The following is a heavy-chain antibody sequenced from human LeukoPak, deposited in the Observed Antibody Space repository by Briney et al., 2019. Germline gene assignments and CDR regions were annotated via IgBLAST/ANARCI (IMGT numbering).Heavy chain of an antibody. Sequence: PGGSLRLSCATSGFTIRNYGIHWVRHGPGKGLEWLAVGGSYENYADSVKGRFTVSRDNAKNSLYLQMNSLRAEDTAVYYCAWGRLLQWLAGAGYFDYWGQGTLVTVSS. CDR1: GFTIRNYG. CDR2: GGSYE. D-gene: IGHD6-19*01. CDR3: AWGRLLQWLAGAGYFDY. V-gene: IGHV3-33*03. J-gene: IGHJ4*02.